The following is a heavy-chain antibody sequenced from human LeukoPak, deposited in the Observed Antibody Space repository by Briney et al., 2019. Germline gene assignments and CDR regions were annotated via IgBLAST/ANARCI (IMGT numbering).Heavy chain of an antibody. CDR1: GGSFSGYY. V-gene: IGHV4-59*01. J-gene: IGHJ4*02. D-gene: IGHD5-24*01. Sequence: PSETLSLTCAVYGGSFSGYYWSWIRQPPGKGLEWIGYIYYSGSTNYNPSLKSRVTISVDTSKNQFSLKLSSVTAADTAVYYCARERGRWLQPFDYWGQGTLVTVSS. CDR3: ARERGRWLQPFDY. CDR2: IYYSGST.